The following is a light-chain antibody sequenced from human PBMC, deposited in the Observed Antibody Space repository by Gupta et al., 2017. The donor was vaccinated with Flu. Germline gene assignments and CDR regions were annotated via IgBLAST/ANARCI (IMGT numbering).Light chain of an antibody. J-gene: IGKJ1*01. CDR3: MQANKTPLT. CDR2: LGS. Sequence: IVMTPSPLSLPVTPGEPTSISCSSSHSLLHSNGSNYLDWYLQKPGQSPQLLIYLGSNRETGVPERFSGSGSGTDLTLKISRVEAEDVGVYYCMQANKTPLTFGHGTKVEIK. CDR1: HSLLHSNGSNY. V-gene: IGKV2-28*01.